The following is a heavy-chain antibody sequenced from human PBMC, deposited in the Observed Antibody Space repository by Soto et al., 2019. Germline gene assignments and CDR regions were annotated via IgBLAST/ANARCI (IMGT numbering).Heavy chain of an antibody. V-gene: IGHV3-23*01. J-gene: IGHJ4*02. D-gene: IGHD2-2*01. CDR3: AKDRHNIVVVPAAMYY. Sequence: GGSLRLSCAASGFTFSSYAMSWVRQAPGKGLEWVSAISGSGGSTYYADSVKGRFTISRDNSKNTLYLQMNSLRAEDTAVYYCAKDRHNIVVVPAAMYYWGQGTLVTVSS. CDR2: ISGSGGST. CDR1: GFTFSSYA.